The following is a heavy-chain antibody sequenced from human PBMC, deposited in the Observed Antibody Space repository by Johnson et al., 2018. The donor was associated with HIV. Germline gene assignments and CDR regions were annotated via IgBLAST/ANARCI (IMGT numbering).Heavy chain of an antibody. D-gene: IGHD6-13*01. V-gene: IGHV3-66*01. CDR1: GFTFSSYG. J-gene: IGHJ3*02. Sequence: VQLVESGGGVVQPGGSLRLSCAASGFTFSSYGMHWVRQAPGKGLEWVSVIYSGDNTLYADSVKGRCTISRENAKNSLYLQMNSLRAGDTAVYYCARMMYSRGAFDIWGQGTMVTVSS. CDR3: ARMMYSRGAFDI. CDR2: IYSGDNT.